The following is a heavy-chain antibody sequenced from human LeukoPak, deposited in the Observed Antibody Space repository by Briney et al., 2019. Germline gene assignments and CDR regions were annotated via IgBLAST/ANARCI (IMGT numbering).Heavy chain of an antibody. Sequence: GGSLRLSCAASGFTFSSNAMSWVRQAPGKGLEWVSAISGSGGSTYYADSVKGRFTISRDNSKNTLYLQMNSLRAEDTAVYYCAKDFLPTMVRGVIISGSDYWGQGTLVTVSS. J-gene: IGHJ4*02. D-gene: IGHD3-10*01. CDR1: GFTFSSNA. CDR2: ISGSGGST. CDR3: AKDFLPTMVRGVIISGSDY. V-gene: IGHV3-23*01.